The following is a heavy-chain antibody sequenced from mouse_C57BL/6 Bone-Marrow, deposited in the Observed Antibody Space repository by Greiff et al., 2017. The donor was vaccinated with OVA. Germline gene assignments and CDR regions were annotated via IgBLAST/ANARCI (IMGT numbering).Heavy chain of an antibody. CDR2: ISDGGSYT. V-gene: IGHV5-4*01. J-gene: IGHJ1*03. Sequence: EVKLVESGGGLVKPGGSLKLSCAASGFTFSSYAMSWVRQTPEKRLEWVATISDGGSYTYYPDNVKGRFTISRDNAKNNLYLQMSHLKSEEAAMYYCAREAYGSSPYWYFDVWGTGTTVTVSS. CDR3: AREAYGSSPYWYFDV. CDR1: GFTFSSYA. D-gene: IGHD1-1*01.